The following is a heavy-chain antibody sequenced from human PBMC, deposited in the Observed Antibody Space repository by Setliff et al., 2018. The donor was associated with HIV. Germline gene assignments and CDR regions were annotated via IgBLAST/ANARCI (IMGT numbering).Heavy chain of an antibody. CDR1: GGSISTSRYY. J-gene: IGHJ6*03. CDR2: INYRGNT. D-gene: IGHD6-6*01. Sequence: SSETLSLTCTVSGGSISTSRYYWGWIRQPPGKGLEWIGSINYRGNTYYNPSLKSRAAISVDTSKNQISLKLSSVTAADTAVYYCARVPLNVHYYYMDVWGKGTTVTVSS. CDR3: ARVPLNVHYYYMDV. V-gene: IGHV4-39*01.